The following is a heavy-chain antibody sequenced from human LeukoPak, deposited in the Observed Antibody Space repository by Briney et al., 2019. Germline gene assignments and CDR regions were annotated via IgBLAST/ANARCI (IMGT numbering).Heavy chain of an antibody. CDR1: GFTFSDYY. CDR2: ITSTGSVI. CDR3: ARDSSHSYDILTGYSYYYYYMDV. J-gene: IGHJ6*03. D-gene: IGHD3-9*01. V-gene: IGHV3-11*04. Sequence: KAGGSLRLSCAASGFTFSDYYMNWIRQAPGKGLEWVSYITSTGSVIYYADSVKGRFTISRDNAKNSLYLQMNSLRAEDTAAYYCARDSSHSYDILTGYSYYYYYMDVWGKGTTVTVSS.